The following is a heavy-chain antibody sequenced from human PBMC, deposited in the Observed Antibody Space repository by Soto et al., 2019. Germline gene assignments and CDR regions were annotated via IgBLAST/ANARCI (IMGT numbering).Heavy chain of an antibody. CDR2: ISAYNGNT. D-gene: IGHD3-22*01. CDR3: ARDHTWSYYYDSSGSGYFDY. V-gene: IGHV1-18*04. J-gene: IGHJ4*02. Sequence: ASLKVSCKASGYTFTSYGISWVRQAPGQGLEWMGWISAYNGNTNYAQKLQGRVTMTTDTSTSTAYMELRSLRSDDTAVYYCARDHTWSYYYDSSGSGYFDYWGQGTLVTVSS. CDR1: GYTFTSYG.